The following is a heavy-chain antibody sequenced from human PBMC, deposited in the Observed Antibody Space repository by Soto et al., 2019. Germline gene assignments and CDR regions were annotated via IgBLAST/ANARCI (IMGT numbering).Heavy chain of an antibody. Sequence: QVQLVESGGGVVQPGRSLRLSCAASGFTFSSYGMHWVRQAPGKGLEWVAVIWYDGSNKYYADSVKGRFTISRDNSKNTLYLQMNSLRAEDTAVYYCAREEFGELYSGWFDPWGQGTLVTVSS. CDR3: AREEFGELYSGWFDP. V-gene: IGHV3-33*01. J-gene: IGHJ5*02. D-gene: IGHD3-10*01. CDR2: IWYDGSNK. CDR1: GFTFSSYG.